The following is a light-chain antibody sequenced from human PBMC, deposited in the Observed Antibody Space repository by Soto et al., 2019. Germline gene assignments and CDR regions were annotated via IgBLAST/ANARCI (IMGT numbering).Light chain of an antibody. CDR2: TSN. V-gene: IGLV1-44*01. CDR1: NSNIGSNT. Sequence: SVLTQPPSASGTPGQGVTISCSGSNSNIGSNTVDWYQQLPGTAPRLLIYTSNQRPSGVPDRFSGSKSGTSASLAISGLQSDDEAHYYCAAWDDSLTGFYVFGTGTKVTVL. J-gene: IGLJ1*01. CDR3: AAWDDSLTGFYV.